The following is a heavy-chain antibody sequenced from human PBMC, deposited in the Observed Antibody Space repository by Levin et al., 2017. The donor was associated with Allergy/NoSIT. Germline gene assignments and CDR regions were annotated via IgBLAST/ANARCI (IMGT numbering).Heavy chain of an antibody. CDR3: ARVGHYGDYYDY. D-gene: IGHD4-17*01. J-gene: IGHJ4*02. CDR1: GYTFSSYG. V-gene: IGHV1-18*01. Sequence: ASVKVSCKASGYTFSSYGISWVRQAPGQGLEWMGWISAYNGNTKYPQKLQGRVSMTTDTSTSTAYMELRSLRSDDTAVYYCARVGHYGDYYDYWGQGTLVTVSS. CDR2: ISAYNGNT.